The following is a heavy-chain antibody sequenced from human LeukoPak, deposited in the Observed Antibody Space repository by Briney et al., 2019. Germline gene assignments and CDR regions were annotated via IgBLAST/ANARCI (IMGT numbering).Heavy chain of an antibody. V-gene: IGHV7-4-1*02. CDR3: ARDGCSTTSCFNFDS. D-gene: IGHD2-2*01. Sequence: ASVKVSCKASGYTLTGFAMNWVRQAPGQGLEYMGWINTNTGNPTYVQGFTGRFVFSLDASVNTAYLQISSLKAEDTAVYYCARDGCSTTSCFNFDSWGQGTLVTVSS. CDR1: GYTLTGFA. CDR2: INTNTGNP. J-gene: IGHJ4*02.